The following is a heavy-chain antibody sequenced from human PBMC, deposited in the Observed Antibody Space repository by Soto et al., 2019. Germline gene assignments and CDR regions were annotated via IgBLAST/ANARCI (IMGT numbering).Heavy chain of an antibody. CDR2: INHSGST. J-gene: IGHJ6*03. Sequence: QVQLQQWGAGLLKPSETLSLTCAVYGGSFSGYYWSWIRQPPGKGLEWIGEINHSGSTNYNPSLKSRVTISVDTSKNQFSLKLSSVTAADTAVYYCARGSRQTGTGCTNGVCPRGRPYYYYYYMDVWGKGTTVTVSS. V-gene: IGHV4-34*01. D-gene: IGHD2-8*01. CDR1: GGSFSGYY. CDR3: ARGSRQTGTGCTNGVCPRGRPYYYYYYMDV.